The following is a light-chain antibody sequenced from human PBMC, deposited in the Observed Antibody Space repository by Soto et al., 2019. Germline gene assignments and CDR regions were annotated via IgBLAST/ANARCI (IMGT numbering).Light chain of an antibody. CDR1: SSDVGGYNY. V-gene: IGLV2-14*01. CDR3: SSYTSRVSWV. CDR2: DVT. J-gene: IGLJ3*02. Sequence: QSALTQPASVSGSPGQSITISCTGTSSDVGGYNYVSWYQQHPGKAPKLMIYDVTNRPSGVSDRFSGSKSGNTASLTISGLQAEDEADYYCSSYTSRVSWVFGGGTKVTVL.